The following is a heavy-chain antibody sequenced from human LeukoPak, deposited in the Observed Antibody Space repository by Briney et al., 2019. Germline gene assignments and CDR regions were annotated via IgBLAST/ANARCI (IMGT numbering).Heavy chain of an antibody. V-gene: IGHV4-59*01. CDR2: IYYSGST. CDR3: ARDRGSYWFDP. D-gene: IGHD3-10*01. Sequence: SETLSLTCTVSGGSISSYYWSWIRQPPGKGLEWIGYIYYSGSTNYNPSLKSRVTISVDTSKNQFSLKLSSVTATDTAVYYCARDRGSYWFDPWGQGTLVTVSS. J-gene: IGHJ5*02. CDR1: GGSISSYY.